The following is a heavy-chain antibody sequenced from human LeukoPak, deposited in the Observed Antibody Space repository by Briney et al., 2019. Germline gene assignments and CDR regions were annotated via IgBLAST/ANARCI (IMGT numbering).Heavy chain of an antibody. CDR1: GFPFSEYS. V-gene: IGHV3-11*06. CDR2: IGISSGNT. CDR3: ARDHNYAFDN. J-gene: IGHJ4*02. Sequence: GGSLRLSCAASGFPFSEYSMNWVRQAPGKGLEWISYIGISSGNTKYADSVKGRFTVSGDNARNSLYLQMNSLRVEDTAVYYCARDHNYAFDNWGQGTLVTVSP. D-gene: IGHD1-1*01.